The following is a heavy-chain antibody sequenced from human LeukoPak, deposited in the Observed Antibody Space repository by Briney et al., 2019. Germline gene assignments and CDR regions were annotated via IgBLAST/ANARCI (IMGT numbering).Heavy chain of an antibody. J-gene: IGHJ4*02. V-gene: IGHV1-69*13. D-gene: IGHD4-17*01. CDR1: GGTFSSYS. CDR2: IIPIFGTA. CDR3: ARSVPDYVDYVPPPGFDY. Sequence: GASVKVSCKASGGTFSSYSISWVRQAPGQGLEWMGGIIPIFGTANYAQKFQGRVTITADESTSTAYMELSSLRSEDTAVYYCARSVPDYVDYVPPPGFDYGGQGTLVTVSS.